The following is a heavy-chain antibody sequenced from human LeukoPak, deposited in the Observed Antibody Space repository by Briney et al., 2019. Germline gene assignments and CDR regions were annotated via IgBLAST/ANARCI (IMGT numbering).Heavy chain of an antibody. J-gene: IGHJ6*02. V-gene: IGHV1-2*02. CDR2: INPNSGGT. Sequence: ASVKVSCKASGYTFTGYYMHWVRQAPGQGPEWMGWINPNSGGTNYAQKFQGRVTMTRDTSISTAYMELSRLRSDDTAVYYCARANDYYYYGMDVWGQGTTVTVSS. CDR1: GYTFTGYY. CDR3: ARANDYYYYGMDV.